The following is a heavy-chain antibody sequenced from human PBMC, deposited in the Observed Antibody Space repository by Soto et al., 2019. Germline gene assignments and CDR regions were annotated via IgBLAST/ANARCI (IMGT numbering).Heavy chain of an antibody. CDR3: AKGGGKTIDY. V-gene: IGHV3-74*01. J-gene: IGHJ4*02. CDR2: INSDGSST. CDR1: GFTFSAYW. Sequence: EVQVVESGGGLVQPGGSLRLSCAASGFTFSAYWMHWVRQAPGKGLVWVSRINSDGSSTSYADSLKGRFTISRDNAKNTLYLQIYSLRAEDTAVYYCAKGGGKTIDYWGQGTLVTVSS. D-gene: IGHD2-15*01.